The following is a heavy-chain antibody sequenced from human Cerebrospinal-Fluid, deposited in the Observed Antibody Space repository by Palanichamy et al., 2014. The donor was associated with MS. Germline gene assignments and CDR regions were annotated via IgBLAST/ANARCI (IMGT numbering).Heavy chain of an antibody. D-gene: IGHD2-15*01. V-gene: IGHV4-34*02. J-gene: IGHJ4*02. CDR2: SIIVAAP. CDR1: GGSFNDYY. CDR3: ARGGACSADSCSILGFDS. Sequence: QVQLQQWGAGLLKPSETLSLTCAVYGGSFNDYYWSWVRQPPGRGWSGLGKSIIVAAPTTTRPSRVESPISVDTSKNQFSLKLSSATVADTAVYYCARGGACSADSCSILGFDSWGQGTLVTVSS.